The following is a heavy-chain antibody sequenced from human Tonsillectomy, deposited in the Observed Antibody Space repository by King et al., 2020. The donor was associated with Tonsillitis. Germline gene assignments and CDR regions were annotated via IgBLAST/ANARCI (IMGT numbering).Heavy chain of an antibody. Sequence: DVQLVESGGDLVQPGGSLRLSCAASGFSFSTYWMIWVRQAPGKGLEWVANIKEDGSEKYYVDSVKGRFTISRDNAKNSLHLQMNSLRAEDTAVYYCVRDGMRGGDFDYWGQGTLVTVSS. J-gene: IGHJ4*02. V-gene: IGHV3-7*01. D-gene: IGHD1-14*01. CDR3: VRDGMRGGDFDY. CDR1: GFSFSTYW. CDR2: IKEDGSEK.